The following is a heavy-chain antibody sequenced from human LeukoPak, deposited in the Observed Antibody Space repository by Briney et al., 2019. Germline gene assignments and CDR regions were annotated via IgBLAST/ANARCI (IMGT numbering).Heavy chain of an antibody. CDR2: IYYSGST. V-gene: IGHV4-59*11. CDR3: ARELNSVVTPGAFDI. Sequence: PSETLSLTCTVSGGSLSSHYWSWLRQPRGKGREWIGYIYYSGSTNYNPSLKSRVTISVDTSKNQFSLKLSSVTAADTAVYYCARELNSVVTPGAFDIWGQGTMVTVSS. D-gene: IGHD4-23*01. CDR1: GGSLSSHY. J-gene: IGHJ3*02.